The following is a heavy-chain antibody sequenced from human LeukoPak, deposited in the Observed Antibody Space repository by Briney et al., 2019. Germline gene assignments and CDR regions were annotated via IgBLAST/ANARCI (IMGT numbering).Heavy chain of an antibody. D-gene: IGHD3-22*01. CDR2: INPNSGGT. J-gene: IGHJ4*02. CDR3: ARRCDTSSYYTYYFDY. V-gene: IGHV1-2*02. CDR1: GYTFTGYY. Sequence: GASVKVSCKASGYTFTGYYMHWVRQAPGQGLEWMGWINPNSGGTNYAQKFQGRVTMTRDTSISTACMELSRLRSDDTAVYFCARRCDTSSYYTYYFDYWGQGTLVTVSS.